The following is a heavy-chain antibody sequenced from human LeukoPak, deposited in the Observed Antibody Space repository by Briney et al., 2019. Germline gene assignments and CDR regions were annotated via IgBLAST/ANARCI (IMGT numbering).Heavy chain of an antibody. J-gene: IGHJ4*02. CDR1: GGSISSHY. CDR2: IYYSGST. D-gene: IGHD5-18*01. Sequence: SETLSLTCTVSGGSISSHYWSWIRQPPGKGLEWIGYIYYSGSTNYNPSLKSRVTISVDTSKNQFSLKLSSVTAADTAVYYCGRGAARAFFDYWGQGTLVTVSS. V-gene: IGHV4-59*11. CDR3: GRGAARAFFDY.